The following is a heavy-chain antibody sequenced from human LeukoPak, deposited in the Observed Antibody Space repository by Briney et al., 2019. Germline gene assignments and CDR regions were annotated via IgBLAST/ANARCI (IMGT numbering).Heavy chain of an antibody. Sequence: PGGPLRLSCAASGFTFSSYGMSWVRQAPGKGLEWVSAISGSGGSTYYADSVKGRFTISRDNSKNTLYLQMYSLRAEDTAVYYCAKDGSPAAREGFDAFDIWGQGTMVTVPS. CDR3: AKDGSPAAREGFDAFDI. J-gene: IGHJ3*02. V-gene: IGHV3-23*01. CDR1: GFTFSSYG. CDR2: ISGSGGST. D-gene: IGHD6-6*01.